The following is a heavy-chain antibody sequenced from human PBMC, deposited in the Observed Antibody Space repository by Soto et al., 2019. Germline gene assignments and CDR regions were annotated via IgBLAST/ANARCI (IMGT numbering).Heavy chain of an antibody. V-gene: IGHV2-26*01. CDR2: IFSNDGK. CDR1: GFSLSNARMG. Sequence: QVTLKESGPVLVKPTETLTLTCTVSGFSLSNARMGVSWIRQPPGKALEWLAHIFSNDGKSYSTSLKSRLTISKDTSKSQVVLTMTNMDPVDTATYYCARIVRYYDSSGYPPYRGLDFWGQGTLVTVSS. J-gene: IGHJ4*02. CDR3: ARIVRYYDSSGYPPYRGLDF. D-gene: IGHD3-22*01.